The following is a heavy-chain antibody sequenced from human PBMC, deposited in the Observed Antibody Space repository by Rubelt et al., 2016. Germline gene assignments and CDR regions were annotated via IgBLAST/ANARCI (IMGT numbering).Heavy chain of an antibody. Sequence: QVQLVQSGAEVKKPGASVKVSCKVSGYTLPELSMHWVRQAPGKGLEWMGGFDPADGETIYAQKFQGRVPMTEDTLTDTAYMELSSLRSEDTAVYYCATRSLWFGEIDRYFDYWGQGTLVTVSS. CDR2: FDPADGET. V-gene: IGHV1-24*01. CDR1: GYTLPELS. D-gene: IGHD3-10*01. J-gene: IGHJ4*02. CDR3: ATRSLWFGEIDRYFDY.